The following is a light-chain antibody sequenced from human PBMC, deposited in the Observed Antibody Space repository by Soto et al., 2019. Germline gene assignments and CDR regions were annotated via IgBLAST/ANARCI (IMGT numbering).Light chain of an antibody. CDR2: GAS. J-gene: IGKJ4*01. CDR3: QQYCSSPLT. Sequence: EIVLTQSPGTLSLSPGERATLSCRASQSVSSSYLAWYQQKPGQAPRLLIYGASSRATGIPDRFSGSGSGTDFPLTISRLEPEDVAVYYCQQYCSSPLTFGGGTKVEIK. CDR1: QSVSSSY. V-gene: IGKV3-20*01.